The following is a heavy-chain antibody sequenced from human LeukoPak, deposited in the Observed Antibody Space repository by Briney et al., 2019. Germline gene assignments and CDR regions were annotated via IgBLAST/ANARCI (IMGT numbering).Heavy chain of an antibody. J-gene: IGHJ4*02. CDR1: GFTFSSYA. Sequence: PGGSLRLSCSASGFTFSSYAMTWVRQAPGKRLEWVSAISASVVLPYYARSAKGRFTISRDNFKNTLYLQMNSLRTEDAAVYYCAREFGSGSYYYDYWGQGTLVTVSS. CDR3: AREFGSGSYYYDY. CDR2: ISASVVLP. V-gene: IGHV3-23*01. D-gene: IGHD3-10*01.